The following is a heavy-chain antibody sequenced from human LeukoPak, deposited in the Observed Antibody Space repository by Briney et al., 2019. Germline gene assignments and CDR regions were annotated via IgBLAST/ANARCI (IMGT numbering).Heavy chain of an antibody. CDR1: GGSFSGYY. D-gene: IGHD6-13*01. V-gene: IGHV4-34*01. CDR2: INHSGST. J-gene: IGHJ4*02. CDR3: ARGSSSWYYFDY. Sequence: KPSETLSLTCAVYGGSFSGYYWSWVRQPPGKGLEWIGEINHSGSTNYNPSLKSRVTISGDTSKNQFSLQLSSVTAADTAVYYCARGSSSWYYFDYWGQGTLVTVSS.